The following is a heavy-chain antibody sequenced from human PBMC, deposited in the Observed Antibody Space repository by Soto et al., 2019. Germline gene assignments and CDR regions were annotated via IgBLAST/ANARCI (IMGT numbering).Heavy chain of an antibody. CDR2: IVVGSGNT. D-gene: IGHD1-26*01. Sequence: GASVKVSCKASGFTFTSSAVQWVRQARGQRLEWIGWIVVGSGNTNYAQKFQERVTITRDMPTSTAYMELSSLRSEDTAVYYCAADKSIVGASDYYYYGMDVWGQGTTVPVSS. V-gene: IGHV1-58*01. CDR3: AADKSIVGASDYYYYGMDV. J-gene: IGHJ6*02. CDR1: GFTFTSSA.